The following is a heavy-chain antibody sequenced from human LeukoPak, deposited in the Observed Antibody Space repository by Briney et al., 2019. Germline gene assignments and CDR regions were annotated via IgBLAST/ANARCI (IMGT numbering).Heavy chain of an antibody. Sequence: SETLSLTCTVSGGSFISSYWSWIRQPPGKGLEWIGYIYHDGSTKYNPALKSRVTITVDTSKSQFSLKLSSVTAADTAVYYCAREAPLWSGSNYYYYMDVWGKGTPVTVSS. V-gene: IGHV4-59*01. J-gene: IGHJ6*03. D-gene: IGHD3-3*01. CDR3: AREAPLWSGSNYYYYMDV. CDR2: IYHDGST. CDR1: GGSFISSY.